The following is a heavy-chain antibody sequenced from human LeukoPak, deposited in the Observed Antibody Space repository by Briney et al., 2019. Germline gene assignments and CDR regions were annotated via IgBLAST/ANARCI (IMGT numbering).Heavy chain of an antibody. V-gene: IGHV3-23*01. CDR2: ISGSGGST. Sequence: PGGSLRLSCAASGFTFSSYAMSWVRQAPGRGLEWVSAISGSGGSTYYADSVKGRFTISRDNSKNTLYLQMNSLRAEDTAVYCCANTPRGYYYDSRGWGQGTLVTVSS. J-gene: IGHJ4*02. CDR3: ANTPRGYYYDSRG. CDR1: GFTFSSYA. D-gene: IGHD3-22*01.